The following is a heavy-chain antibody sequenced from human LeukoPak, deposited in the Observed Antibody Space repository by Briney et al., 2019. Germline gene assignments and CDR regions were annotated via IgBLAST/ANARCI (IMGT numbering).Heavy chain of an antibody. CDR3: ARSGRGSGYYFDFDY. D-gene: IGHD3-22*01. J-gene: IGHJ4*02. V-gene: IGHV3-30*04. Sequence: GGSLRLSCAASRFTFSSYAMHWVRQAPGKGLEWVAVISYDGSNKYYADSVKGRFTISRDNSKNTLYLQMNSLRTEDTAVYYCARSGRGSGYYFDFDYWGQGTLVTVSS. CDR1: RFTFSSYA. CDR2: ISYDGSNK.